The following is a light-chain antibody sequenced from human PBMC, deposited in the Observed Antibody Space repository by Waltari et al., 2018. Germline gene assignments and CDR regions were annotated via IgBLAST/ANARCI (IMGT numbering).Light chain of an antibody. Sequence: DIQMTQSPSSLSAVVGDRVTITCRASQSIGNYLNWYQQKPGKAPQLLIYSASSLQRGVPSRFSGRGSGTEFSLTISGLQPDDFATYYCQQYNSYRGTFGQGTKVEIK. V-gene: IGKV1-39*01. CDR2: SAS. CDR1: QSIGNY. J-gene: IGKJ1*01. CDR3: QQYNSYRGT.